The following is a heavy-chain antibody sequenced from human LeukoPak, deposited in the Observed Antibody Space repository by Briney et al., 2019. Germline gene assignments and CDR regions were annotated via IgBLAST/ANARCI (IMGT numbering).Heavy chain of an antibody. Sequence: SETLSPTCTVSGGSISSYYWSWIRQPPGKGLEWIGYIYYSGSTNYNPSLKSRVTISVDTSKNQFSLKLSSVTAADTAVYYCAREGSGRYCSSTSCSYYFDYWGQGTLVTVSS. V-gene: IGHV4-59*01. J-gene: IGHJ4*02. CDR1: GGSISSYY. CDR2: IYYSGST. D-gene: IGHD2-2*01. CDR3: AREGSGRYCSSTSCSYYFDY.